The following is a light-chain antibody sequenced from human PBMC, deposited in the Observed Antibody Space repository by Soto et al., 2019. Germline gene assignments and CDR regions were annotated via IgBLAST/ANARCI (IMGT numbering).Light chain of an antibody. V-gene: IGLV2-8*01. CDR2: EVS. CDR3: SSYAGSNNLGV. CDR1: SSDVGGYNY. Sequence: QSALTQPPSASGSPGQSVTISCTGTSSDVGGYNYVSWYQQHPGKAPNLMVYEVSKRPSGVPDRFSGSKSGNTASLTVSGLQAEDEADYYCSSYAGSNNLGVFGGGTKLTVL. J-gene: IGLJ2*01.